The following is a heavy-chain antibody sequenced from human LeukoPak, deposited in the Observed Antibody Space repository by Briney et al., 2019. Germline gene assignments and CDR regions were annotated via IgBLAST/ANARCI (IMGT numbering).Heavy chain of an antibody. CDR1: GYTFTSYY. V-gene: IGHV1-46*01. CDR3: ASGEPWIQLWSPFDY. J-gene: IGHJ4*02. CDR2: INPSGGST. D-gene: IGHD5-18*01. Sequence: ASVKVSCKASGYTFTSYYMHWVRQAPGQGLEWMGIINPSGGSTSYAQKLQGRVTMTRDMSTSTVYMELSSLRSEDTAVYYCASGEPWIQLWSPFDYRGQGTLVTVSS.